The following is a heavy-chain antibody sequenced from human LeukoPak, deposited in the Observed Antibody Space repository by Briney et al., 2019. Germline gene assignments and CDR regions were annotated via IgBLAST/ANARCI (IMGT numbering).Heavy chain of an antibody. CDR2: INPSGGST. D-gene: IGHD2-21*01. J-gene: IGHJ4*02. CDR3: ARTYSRLYFDY. Sequence: ASVKVSCKASGYTFTSYCMHWVRQAPGQGLEWMGIINPSGGSTSYAQKFQGRVTMTRDTSTSTVYMELSSLRSEDTAVYYCARTYSRLYFDYWGQGTLVTVSS. V-gene: IGHV1-46*01. CDR1: GYTFTSYC.